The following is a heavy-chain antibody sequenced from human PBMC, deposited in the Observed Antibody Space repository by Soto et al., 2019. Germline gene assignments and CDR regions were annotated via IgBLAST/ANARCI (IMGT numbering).Heavy chain of an antibody. CDR2: ISGRGGST. CDR1: GFTFSSSA. CDR3: ATDRYIVVVPALDY. V-gene: IGHV3-23*01. J-gene: IGHJ4*02. D-gene: IGHD2-2*01. Sequence: EVQLLESGGGLVQPGGSLRLSCAASGFTFSSSAMSCVRQAPGKGLEWVSAISGRGGSTYYADCVKGRFTISRDNSKNTLDLQMNSLRAEDTAVYYCATDRYIVVVPALDYWGQGTLVTVS.